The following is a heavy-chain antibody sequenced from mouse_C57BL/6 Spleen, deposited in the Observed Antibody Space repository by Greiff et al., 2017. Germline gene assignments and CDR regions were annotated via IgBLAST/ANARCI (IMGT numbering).Heavy chain of an antibody. Sequence: EVQLQESGAELVKPGASVKLSCTASGYNFKDYYMHWVKQRPEQGLEWIGRLNPEDGDTEYGEKFKGKATMTVDTSSNTAYRKLSSLTSEDSAVYYCATLGGKYGADWGKGTLVTVAA. CDR1: GYNFKDYY. V-gene: IGHV14-1*01. J-gene: IGHJ3*01. CDR2: LNPEDGDT. D-gene: IGHD2-1*01. CDR3: ATLGGKYGAD.